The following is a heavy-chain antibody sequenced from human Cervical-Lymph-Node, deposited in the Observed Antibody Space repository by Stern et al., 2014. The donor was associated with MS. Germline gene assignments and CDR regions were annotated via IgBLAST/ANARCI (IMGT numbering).Heavy chain of an antibody. Sequence: MQLVESGGGVVQPGRSLRLSCAASGFTFSTYGMHWVRQAPGKGLEWVAVPSSDGSNSDYVDSVKGRFTISRDNSKNTLYLQMNSLSVEDTAVYYCVKTASSSGYFSRFEYWGQGALVTVSS. D-gene: IGHD3-22*01. V-gene: IGHV3-30*18. CDR2: PSSDGSNS. CDR1: GFTFSTYG. J-gene: IGHJ4*02. CDR3: VKTASSSGYFSRFEY.